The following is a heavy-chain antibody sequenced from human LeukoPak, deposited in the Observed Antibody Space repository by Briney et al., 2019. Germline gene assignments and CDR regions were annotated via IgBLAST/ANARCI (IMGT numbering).Heavy chain of an antibody. Sequence: PSETLSLTCAVYGGSFSDYYWSWNWIRQPPGKGLEWIGEINHSGSTNYNPSLKSRVTISVDTSKNQFSLKLSSVTAADTAVYYCAESYSLGWLDPRGQGTLVTVSS. CDR1: GGSFSDYY. J-gene: IGHJ5*02. CDR3: AESYSLGWLDP. D-gene: IGHD1-26*01. CDR2: INHSGST. V-gene: IGHV4-34*01.